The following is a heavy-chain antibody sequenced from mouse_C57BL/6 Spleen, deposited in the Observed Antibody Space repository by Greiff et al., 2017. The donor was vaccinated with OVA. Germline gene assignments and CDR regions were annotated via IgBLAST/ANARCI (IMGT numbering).Heavy chain of an antibody. CDR2: IDPSDSET. Sequence: QVQLKQPGAELVRPGSSVKLSCKASGYTFTSYWMHWVKQRPIQGLEWIGNIDPSDSETHYNQKFKDKATLTVDKSSSTAYMQLSSLTSEDSAVYYCAREAIVTMDYWGQGTSVTVSS. CDR3: AREAIVTMDY. D-gene: IGHD2-5*01. CDR1: GYTFTSYW. V-gene: IGHV1-52*01. J-gene: IGHJ4*01.